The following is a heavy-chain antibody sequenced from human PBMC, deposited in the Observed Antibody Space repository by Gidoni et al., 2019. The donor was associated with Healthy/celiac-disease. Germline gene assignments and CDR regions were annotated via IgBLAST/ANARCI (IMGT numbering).Heavy chain of an antibody. CDR2: ISSSSRYT. J-gene: IGHJ3*02. D-gene: IGHD3-22*01. Sequence: QVQLVESGGGLVKPGGSLRLSCAASGFTFSDYYMSCIRQAPGKGLEWVSYISSSSRYTNDADSVKGRFTISRDNAKNSLYLQMNSLRAEDTAVYYCARKVEGEDSSGYDAFDIWGQGTMVTVSS. CDR1: GFTFSDYY. V-gene: IGHV3-11*06. CDR3: ARKVEGEDSSGYDAFDI.